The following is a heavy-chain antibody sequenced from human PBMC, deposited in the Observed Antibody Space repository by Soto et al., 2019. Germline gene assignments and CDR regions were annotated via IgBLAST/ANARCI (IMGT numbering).Heavy chain of an antibody. J-gene: IGHJ5*02. D-gene: IGHD4-17*01. V-gene: IGHV1-3*01. CDR2: INAGNGNT. CDR1: GYTFSTYA. CDR3: ARGVSTVTPNWFDP. Sequence: ASVKVSCKASGYTFSTYAMNWVRQAPGQRLEWMGWINAGNGNTKYSQKFQGRVTITRDTSATTAYMELSSLRFEDTAVYYCARGVSTVTPNWFDPWGQGTLVTVSS.